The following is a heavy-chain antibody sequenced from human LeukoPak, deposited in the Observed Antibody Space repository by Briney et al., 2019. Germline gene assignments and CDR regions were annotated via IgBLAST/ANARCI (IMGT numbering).Heavy chain of an antibody. CDR2: ISSSSSYI. D-gene: IGHD2-15*01. CDR1: GFTFSSYS. J-gene: IGHJ4*02. V-gene: IGHV3-21*01. Sequence: PGGSLRLSCAASGFTFSSYSMNWVRQAPGKGLEWVSSISSSSSYIYYADSVKGRFTISRDNAKNSLYLQMNSLRAEDTAVYYCARVGYCSGGSCYHFDYWGQGTLVTVSS. CDR3: ARVGYCSGGSCYHFDY.